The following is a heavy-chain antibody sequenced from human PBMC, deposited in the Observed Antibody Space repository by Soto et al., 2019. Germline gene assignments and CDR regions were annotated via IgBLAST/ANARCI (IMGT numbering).Heavy chain of an antibody. J-gene: IGHJ4*02. CDR1: GGSFSGYF. D-gene: IGHD3-10*02. V-gene: IGHV4-34*01. CDR3: ARVIKVPDAVLGYCEY. Sequence: SETLSLTCAVYGGSFSGYFWGWIRQPPGKGLEWIGEIDHCVSSNYNPSLKSRVTMSVDPSKNQFSLKVRSVTAADTAIYYCARVIKVPDAVLGYCEYWGKGNMVSVSA. CDR2: IDHCVSS.